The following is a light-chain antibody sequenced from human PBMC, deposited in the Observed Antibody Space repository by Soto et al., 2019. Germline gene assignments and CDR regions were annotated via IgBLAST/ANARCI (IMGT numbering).Light chain of an antibody. J-gene: IGLJ2*01. CDR3: ETWDKNTAV. Sequence: QSVLTQSSSASASLGSSVKLTCTLSSGHSSYIIAWHQQQPGKAPRYLMKLERSGSYNKGSGVPDRFSGSSSGADRYLTISTLQFEDEADYYCETWDKNTAVFGGGTKLTVL. V-gene: IGLV4-60*02. CDR2: LERSGSY. CDR1: SGHSSYI.